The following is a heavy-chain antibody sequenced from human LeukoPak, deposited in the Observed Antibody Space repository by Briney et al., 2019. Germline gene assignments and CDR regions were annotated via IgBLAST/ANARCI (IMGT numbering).Heavy chain of an antibody. CDR1: GGSISSSNW. D-gene: IGHD2-21*01. V-gene: IGHV4-4*02. Sequence: SETLSLTCAVSGGSISSSNWWSWVRQPPGKGLEGIGEIYHSGSTNYNPSLKRRVTISVDKSKNQFSLKLRSVTAADTAVYYCARHMGGMDVWGKGTTVTVSS. CDR3: ARHMGGMDV. J-gene: IGHJ6*04. CDR2: IYHSGST.